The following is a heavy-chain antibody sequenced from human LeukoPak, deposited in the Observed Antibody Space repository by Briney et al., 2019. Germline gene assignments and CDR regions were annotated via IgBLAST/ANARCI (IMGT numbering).Heavy chain of an antibody. J-gene: IGHJ6*03. CDR3: TRHGDYYGSGSYYQYYYYYYMDV. CDR1: GFTFSGSA. CDR2: IRSKANSYAT. D-gene: IGHD3-10*01. V-gene: IGHV3-73*01. Sequence: GGSLRLSCAASGFTFSGSAMHWVRQASGKGLEWVGRIRSKANSYATAYAASVKGRFTISRDDSKNTAYLQMNSLKTEDTAVYYCTRHGDYYGSGSYYQYYYYYYMDVWGKGTTVTVSS.